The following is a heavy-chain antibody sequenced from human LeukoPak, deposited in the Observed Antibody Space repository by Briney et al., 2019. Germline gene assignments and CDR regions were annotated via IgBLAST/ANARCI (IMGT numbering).Heavy chain of an antibody. V-gene: IGHV3-7*01. CDR1: GFTFSSYW. CDR2: IKQDGSEK. CDR3: ARSTSSFFDY. Sequence: GGSLRLSCAASGFTFSSYWMSWVRQAPGKGQEWVANIKQDGSEKYYVDSVKGRFTVSRDNAKNSLYLQMNSMRAEDTAVYYCARSTSSFFDYWGQGTLVTVSS. J-gene: IGHJ4*02. D-gene: IGHD6-6*01.